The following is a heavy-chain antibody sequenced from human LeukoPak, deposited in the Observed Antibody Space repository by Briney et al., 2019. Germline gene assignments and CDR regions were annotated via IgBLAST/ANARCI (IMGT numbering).Heavy chain of an antibody. CDR3: VKSGGYGLIDY. CDR1: CASISGSGYY. J-gene: IGHJ4*02. Sequence: SETLSLTCAVSCASISGSGYYLGWIRQPPGKGLEWIGNIYYTGSTYYNASLQSRVTISIDMSKNQFSLRLSSVTAADTAMYYCVKSGGYGLIDYWGQGTLVTVSS. CDR2: IYYTGST. V-gene: IGHV4-39*01. D-gene: IGHD6-19*01.